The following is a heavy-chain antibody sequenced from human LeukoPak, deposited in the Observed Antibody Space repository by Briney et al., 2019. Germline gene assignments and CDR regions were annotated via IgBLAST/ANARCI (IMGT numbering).Heavy chain of an antibody. Sequence: GGSLRLSCAASGFTFSSYSMNWVREAPGRGGEWVLSISSSRSYIYYADSVKGRFTISRDKSKSTVSLQMNSLRAEDTAVYFCAKDRETYGDYGFDYWGQGTLVTVSS. J-gene: IGHJ4*02. V-gene: IGHV3-21*04. CDR3: AKDRETYGDYGFDY. D-gene: IGHD4-17*01. CDR1: GFTFSSYS. CDR2: ISSSRSYI.